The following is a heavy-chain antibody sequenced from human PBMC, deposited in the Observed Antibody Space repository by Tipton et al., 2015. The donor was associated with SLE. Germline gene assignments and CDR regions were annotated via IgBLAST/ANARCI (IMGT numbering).Heavy chain of an antibody. CDR3: ARVSQQLVGGFTYFDY. J-gene: IGHJ4*02. V-gene: IGHV4-31*03. CDR2: IYYSGST. Sequence: TLSLTCTVSSGSISSGGYYWNWIRQHPGKGLEWIGYIYYSGSTYYNPSLKSRVTISVDTSKNQFSLKLSSVTAADTAVYYCARVSQQLVGGFTYFDYWGQGTLVTVSS. CDR1: SGSISSGGYY. D-gene: IGHD6-6*01.